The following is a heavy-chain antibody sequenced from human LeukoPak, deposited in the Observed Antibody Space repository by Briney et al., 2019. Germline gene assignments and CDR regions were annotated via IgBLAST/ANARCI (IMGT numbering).Heavy chain of an antibody. J-gene: IGHJ4*02. Sequence: GGSLRLSCAASRFTVSSNYMSWVRQAPGKGLEWVSVIYSGGSTYYADSVKGRFTISRDNSKNTLYLQMNSLRAEDTAVYYCARLGSGSSWPLSYWGQGTLVTVSS. V-gene: IGHV3-66*04. D-gene: IGHD6-13*01. CDR2: IYSGGST. CDR1: RFTVSSNY. CDR3: ARLGSGSSWPLSY.